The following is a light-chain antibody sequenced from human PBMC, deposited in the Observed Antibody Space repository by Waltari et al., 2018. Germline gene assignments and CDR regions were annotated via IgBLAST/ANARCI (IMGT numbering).Light chain of an antibody. CDR1: SSDVGGYNY. CDR3: SSYTSSSTLE. CDR2: DVS. J-gene: IGLJ2*01. Sequence: QSALTQPASVSGSPGQSITISCTGTSSDVGGYNYVSWYQQHPGKAPKLMIYDVSNRPYGVANRFSGSKSGNTASLTISGLQAEDEADYYCSSYTSSSTLEIGGGTKLTVL. V-gene: IGLV2-14*01.